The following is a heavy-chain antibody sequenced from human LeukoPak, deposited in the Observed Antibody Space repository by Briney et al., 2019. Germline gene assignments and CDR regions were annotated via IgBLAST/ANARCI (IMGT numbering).Heavy chain of an antibody. D-gene: IGHD6-19*01. CDR3: ARVGLAVAGTRAFDI. Sequence: GGSLRLSCAASGFTFSSYSMNWVRQAPGKGLEWVSSISSSSSYIYYADSVKGRFTISRDNAKNSLYLQMNSLRAEDTAVYYCARVGLAVAGTRAFDIWGQGTMVTVSS. J-gene: IGHJ3*02. CDR2: ISSSSSYI. CDR1: GFTFSSYS. V-gene: IGHV3-21*01.